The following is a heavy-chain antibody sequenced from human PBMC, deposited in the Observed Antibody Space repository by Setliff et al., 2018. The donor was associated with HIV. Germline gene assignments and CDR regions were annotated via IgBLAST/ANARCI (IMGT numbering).Heavy chain of an antibody. Sequence: PSETLSLTCTVSGGSISTSYWNWIRQPPGKGLEWIAYIYISGTTNYNPSLKSRVTISLDTSRNQFSLKLGSVTAADTAMYYCAREHCSGGSCNGFDIWGQGTMVT. CDR1: GGSISTSY. J-gene: IGHJ3*02. CDR2: IYISGTT. CDR3: AREHCSGGSCNGFDI. V-gene: IGHV4-4*09. D-gene: IGHD2-15*01.